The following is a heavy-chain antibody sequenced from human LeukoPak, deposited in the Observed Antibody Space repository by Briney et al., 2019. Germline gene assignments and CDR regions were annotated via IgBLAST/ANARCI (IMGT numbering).Heavy chain of an antibody. D-gene: IGHD2-15*01. CDR3: ARVGCSGGTCYDY. J-gene: IGHJ4*02. Sequence: GGSLRLSCAASGFTFSSYSMYWDRQAPGKGLEWVSFISSGSNYIYYIDSVKGRFTISRDNAKNSLYLQMNSLRVEDTAIYYCARVGCSGGTCYDYWGQGTLVTVSS. V-gene: IGHV3-21*01. CDR2: ISSGSNYI. CDR1: GFTFSSYS.